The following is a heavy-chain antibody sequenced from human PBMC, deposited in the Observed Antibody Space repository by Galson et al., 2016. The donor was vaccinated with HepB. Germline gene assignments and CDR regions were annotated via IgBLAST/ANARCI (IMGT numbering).Heavy chain of an antibody. CDR2: INQPASEK. Sequence: SLRLSCAASGFAFSSHWMTWVRQAPGKGLEWVANINQPASEKYYVHSVKGRFTITRDNAKNSLFLQLNSLSADDTAIYYCARELDGRALDIWGQGTMVTVSS. CDR1: GFAFSSHW. J-gene: IGHJ3*02. V-gene: IGHV3-7*04. D-gene: IGHD5-24*01. CDR3: ARELDGRALDI.